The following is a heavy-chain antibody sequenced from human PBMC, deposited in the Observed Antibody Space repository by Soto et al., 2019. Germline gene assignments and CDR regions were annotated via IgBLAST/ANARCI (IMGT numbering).Heavy chain of an antibody. CDR2: ISGSGGST. CDR3: AKLPWADYGGIFDP. Sequence: GGSLRLSCAASGFTFSSYAMTWVRQAPGKGLEWVSVISGSGGSTYFADSVKGRFTISRDNSKNTLYLQMSSLRAEDTAVYYCAKLPWADYGGIFDPWGQGTLVTVSS. J-gene: IGHJ5*02. V-gene: IGHV3-23*01. CDR1: GFTFSSYA. D-gene: IGHD4-17*01.